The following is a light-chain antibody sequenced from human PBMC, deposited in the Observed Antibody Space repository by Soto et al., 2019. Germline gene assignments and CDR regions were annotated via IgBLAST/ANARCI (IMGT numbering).Light chain of an antibody. J-gene: IGKJ3*01. CDR3: QQYNNWPPFT. V-gene: IGKV1-5*01. CDR1: QTITNW. CDR2: DAS. Sequence: DIQMTPSPSILSASVVDRVTITCRSSQTITNWLAWYQQKPGKAPRLLIYDASSLESWVPSRFSGSGSGTEFTLTISSLQSEDFAVYYCQQYNNWPPFTCGPGNKGDIK.